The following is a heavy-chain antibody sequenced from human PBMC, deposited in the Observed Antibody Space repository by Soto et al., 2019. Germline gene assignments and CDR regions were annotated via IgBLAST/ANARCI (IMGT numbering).Heavy chain of an antibody. CDR3: ARGISKYSSWYEPHTWFDA. D-gene: IGHD6-13*01. Sequence: QVQLQESGPGLVKPSQTLSLTCTVSGGPINSPDYYWTWIRQSPGKGLEWIGYLYFNGGTQYNPSLRTPVSMSLDTSKKHFSLKMRSVTAADTAVYYCARGISKYSSWYEPHTWFDAWGPGVRVTVSS. CDR2: LYFNGGT. V-gene: IGHV4-30-4*01. CDR1: GGPINSPDYY. J-gene: IGHJ5*02.